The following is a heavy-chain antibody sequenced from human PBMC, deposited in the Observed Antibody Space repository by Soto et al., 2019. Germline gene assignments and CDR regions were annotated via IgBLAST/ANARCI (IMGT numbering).Heavy chain of an antibody. Sequence: SETLSLTCTVSGGSSSSSSYYWGWIRQPPGKGLEWIGSIYYSGSTYYNPSLKSRVTISVDTSKNQFSLKLSSVTAADTAVYYCARLYDYCSGGSCYSLTPSYFDYWGQGTLVTVSS. CDR3: ARLYDYCSGGSCYSLTPSYFDY. CDR1: GGSSSSSSYY. J-gene: IGHJ4*02. CDR2: IYYSGST. D-gene: IGHD2-15*01. V-gene: IGHV4-39*01.